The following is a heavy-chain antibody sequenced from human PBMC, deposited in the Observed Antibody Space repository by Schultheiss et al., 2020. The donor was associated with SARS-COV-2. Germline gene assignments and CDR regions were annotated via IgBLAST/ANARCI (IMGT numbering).Heavy chain of an antibody. D-gene: IGHD5-18*01. Sequence: SGPTLVKPTQTLTLTCTFSGFSLSTSGVGVGWIRQPPGKALEWLALIYWDDDKRYSPSLKTRLTISKDTSENQVVLTMTNVAPVDTATYYCAHVDTAMDSFDYWGQGTLVTVSS. V-gene: IGHV2-5*02. CDR2: IYWDDDK. J-gene: IGHJ4*02. CDR3: AHVDTAMDSFDY. CDR1: GFSLSTSGVG.